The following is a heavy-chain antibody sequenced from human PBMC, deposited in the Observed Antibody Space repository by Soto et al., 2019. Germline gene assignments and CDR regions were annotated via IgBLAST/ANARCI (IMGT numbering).Heavy chain of an antibody. J-gene: IGHJ6*02. V-gene: IGHV4-4*07. D-gene: IGHD2-15*01. CDR2: IYISGST. Sequence: SETLSLTCTVSGDSVSSYYWSWIRQPAGRGLEWIGRIYISGSTDYSPSLKGRVSMSVDRSKNQFSLKLTSVTAADTAVYYCVRDCSGGGCYSDYGMDVWGQGTTVTVSS. CDR3: VRDCSGGGCYSDYGMDV. CDR1: GDSVSSYY.